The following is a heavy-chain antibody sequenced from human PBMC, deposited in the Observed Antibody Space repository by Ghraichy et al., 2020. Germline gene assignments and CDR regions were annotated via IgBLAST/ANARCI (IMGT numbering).Heavy chain of an antibody. CDR2: IIPIFGTA. CDR3: ASLYGDRTPTIYYYGMDV. J-gene: IGHJ6*02. CDR1: GGTFSSYA. D-gene: IGHD4-17*01. Sequence: SVKVSCKASGGTFSSYAISWVRQAPGQGLEWMGGIIPIFGTANYAQKFQGRVTITADESTSTAYMELSSLRSEDTAVYYCASLYGDRTPTIYYYGMDVWGQGTTVTVSS. V-gene: IGHV1-69*13.